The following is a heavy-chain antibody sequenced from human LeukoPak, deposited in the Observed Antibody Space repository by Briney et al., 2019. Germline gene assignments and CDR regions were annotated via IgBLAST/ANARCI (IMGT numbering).Heavy chain of an antibody. CDR1: GFTFSCYW. CDR3: ARGGDSSSWYWSKRDNWFDP. D-gene: IGHD6-13*01. V-gene: IGHV3-7*01. Sequence: GGSLRLSCAASGFTFSCYWMSWVRQAPGKGLEWVANIKQDGSEKYYVDSVKGRFTISRDNAKNSLYLQMNSLRAEDTAVYYCARGGDSSSWYWSKRDNWFDPWGQGTLVTVSS. CDR2: IKQDGSEK. J-gene: IGHJ5*02.